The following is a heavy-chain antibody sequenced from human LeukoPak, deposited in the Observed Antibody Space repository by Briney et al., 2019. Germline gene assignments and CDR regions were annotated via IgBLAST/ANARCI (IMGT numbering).Heavy chain of an antibody. CDR3: ARRLGVDTYFDY. V-gene: IGHV4-39*01. D-gene: IGHD3-10*01. J-gene: IGHJ4*02. CDR1: GDSISSTGRYCF. Sequence: SETLSLTCSVSGDSISSTGRYCFWDWIRQPPGKGLEWIGPIYHSGTTYYTPALKSRVALSVDTSRNQFSLRLTSVTAADTDVYYCARRLGVDTYFDYWGQGILVTVSS. CDR2: IYHSGTT.